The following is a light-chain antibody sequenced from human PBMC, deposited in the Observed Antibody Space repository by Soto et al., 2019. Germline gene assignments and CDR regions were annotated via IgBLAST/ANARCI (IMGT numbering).Light chain of an antibody. V-gene: IGKV3-20*01. CDR1: QSVSSSY. CDR3: QQYGSSYT. CDR2: GAS. Sequence: EIVLTQSPGTLSLSPGERATLSCRASQSVSSSYLAWYQQKPGQAPRLLIYGASSRATGIPDRFSGSASGTDFTLTISRREPEDFAVYYCQQYGSSYTFGQGTKLEIK. J-gene: IGKJ2*01.